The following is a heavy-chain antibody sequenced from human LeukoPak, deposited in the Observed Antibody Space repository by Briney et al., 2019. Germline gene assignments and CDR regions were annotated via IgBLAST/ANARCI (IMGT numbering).Heavy chain of an antibody. J-gene: IGHJ4*02. CDR2: IYYTGT. Sequence: SETLSLTCTVSGGSLTDYYWSWLRQSPGKGLEWIGYIYYTGTSYNPSLRSRVTISPDTSKNQFSLKLISVTAADTAVYYCASRKLGNDYWGQGTLVTVSS. V-gene: IGHV4-59*01. D-gene: IGHD7-27*01. CDR1: GGSLTDYY. CDR3: ASRKLGNDY.